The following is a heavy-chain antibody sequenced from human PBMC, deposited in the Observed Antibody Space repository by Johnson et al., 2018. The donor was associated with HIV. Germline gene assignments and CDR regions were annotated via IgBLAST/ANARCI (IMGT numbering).Heavy chain of an antibody. D-gene: IGHD2-8*02. V-gene: IGHV3-30-3*01. CDR3: ARGFLVGLPFDI. Sequence: QVQLVESGGGVVQPGRSLRLSCAASEFTFSNYAMHWVRQAPGKGLEWVAVVPDDGDNKYYADSVKGRFTISRDNSKNTLYLQMNSLRAEDTALYYCARGFLVGLPFDIWGQGTMVTVSS. CDR2: VPDDGDNK. CDR1: EFTFSNYA. J-gene: IGHJ3*02.